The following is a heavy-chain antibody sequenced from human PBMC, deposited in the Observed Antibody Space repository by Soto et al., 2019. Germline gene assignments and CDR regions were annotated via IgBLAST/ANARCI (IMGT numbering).Heavy chain of an antibody. V-gene: IGHV4-31*03. CDR2: IYYSGST. CDR1: GGSISSGGYY. J-gene: IGHJ5*02. D-gene: IGHD1-1*01. CDR3: AREGLEPVNWFDP. Sequence: SETLSLTCTVSGGSISSGGYYWSWIRQHPGKGLEWIGYIYYSGSTYYNPSLKSRVTISVDTSKNQFSLKLSSVTAADTAVYYCAREGLEPVNWFDPWGQGTLVTVSS.